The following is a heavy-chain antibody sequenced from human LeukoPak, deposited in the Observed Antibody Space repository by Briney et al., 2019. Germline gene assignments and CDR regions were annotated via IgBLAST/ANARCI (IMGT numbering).Heavy chain of an antibody. CDR3: AGCSTVTTYYYSYYMDI. CDR2: IGGSST. V-gene: IGHV3-23*01. J-gene: IGHJ6*03. CDR1: GFPFTIYA. Sequence: GGSLRLSCAASGFPFTIYAMSWVRQAPGKGLEGVSSIGGSSTYYADFVKGRFTISRDTSKNTMDLQMNSLRAEDTAVYYCAGCSTVTTYYYSYYMDIWGKGTTVTVSS. D-gene: IGHD4-17*01.